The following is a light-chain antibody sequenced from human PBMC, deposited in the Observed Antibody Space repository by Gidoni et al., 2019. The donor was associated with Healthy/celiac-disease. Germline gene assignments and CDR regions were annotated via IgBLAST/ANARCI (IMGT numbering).Light chain of an antibody. CDR1: QSISSF. CDR2: AAP. CDR3: LQTSST. V-gene: IGKV1-39*01. J-gene: IGKJ4*01. Sequence: DIQVTQSPSSLSAYVGDRVTITCRASQSISSFLNWFQQKPGKVPKLLISAAPSLNSGLPSRFSGSGSGTDFTLTIRRLQPEAFATYYCLQTSSTFGRGTKVEIK.